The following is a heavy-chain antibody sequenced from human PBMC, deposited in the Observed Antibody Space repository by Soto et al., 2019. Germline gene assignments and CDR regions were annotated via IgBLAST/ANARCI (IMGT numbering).Heavy chain of an antibody. Sequence: GALRLSCAASGFTFSGSAMHWVRQASGKGLEWVGRIRSKANSYATAYAASVKGRFTISRDDSKNTAYLQMNSLKTEDAAVYYCTRPSGYSYGYNAFDIWGQGTMVTVS. D-gene: IGHD5-18*01. V-gene: IGHV3-73*01. CDR2: IRSKANSYAT. CDR1: GFTFSGSA. CDR3: TRPSGYSYGYNAFDI. J-gene: IGHJ3*02.